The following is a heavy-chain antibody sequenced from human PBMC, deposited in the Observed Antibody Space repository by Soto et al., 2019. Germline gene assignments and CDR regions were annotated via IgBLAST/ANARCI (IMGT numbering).Heavy chain of an antibody. J-gene: IGHJ6*03. Sequence: PSETLSLTCTVSGGSISSYYWSWIRQPPGKALDWIGYIYYSGSTNYNPSLKSRVTISVDTSKNQFSLKLSSVTAADTAVYYCARGSCSSTSCYGPYYYYYYMDVWGKGTTVT. CDR1: GGSISSYY. CDR2: IYYSGST. CDR3: ARGSCSSTSCYGPYYYYYYMDV. V-gene: IGHV4-59*01. D-gene: IGHD2-2*01.